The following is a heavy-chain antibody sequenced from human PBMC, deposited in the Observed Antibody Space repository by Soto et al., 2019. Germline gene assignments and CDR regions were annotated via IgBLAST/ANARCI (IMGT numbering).Heavy chain of an antibody. V-gene: IGHV1-69*13. CDR2: IIPIFGTA. Sequence: GASVKVSCKASGGTFSSYAISWVRQAPGQGLEWMGGIIPIFGTANYAQKFQGRVTITADESTSTAYMELSSLRPEDTAVYYCARASDPITYYDFWSGYFQDQYYFDYWGQGTLVTVSS. CDR3: ARASDPITYYDFWSGYFQDQYYFDY. J-gene: IGHJ4*02. D-gene: IGHD3-3*01. CDR1: GGTFSSYA.